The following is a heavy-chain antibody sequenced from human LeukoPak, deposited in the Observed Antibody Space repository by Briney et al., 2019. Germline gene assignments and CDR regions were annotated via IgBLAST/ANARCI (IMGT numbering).Heavy chain of an antibody. J-gene: IGHJ4*02. D-gene: IGHD6-19*01. CDR3: ARDSGSGWYGGYFDY. CDR2: VYYSGST. CDR1: GGSVSGYY. V-gene: IGHV4-59*02. Sequence: SETLSLTCVVSGGSVSGYYWGWIRQPPGRGLEWIGYVYYSGSTNYNPSLKSRVTISVDTSKNQFSLKLSSVTAADTAVYYCARDSGSGWYGGYFDYWGQGTLVTVSS.